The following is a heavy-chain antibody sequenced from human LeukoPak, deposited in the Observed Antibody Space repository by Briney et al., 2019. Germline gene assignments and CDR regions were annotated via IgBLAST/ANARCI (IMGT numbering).Heavy chain of an antibody. V-gene: IGHV4-4*07. CDR3: ARENSESYREFDY. CDR1: GGSISSYY. D-gene: IGHD1-26*01. Sequence: SETLSLTCTVSGGSISSYYWSWIRQPAGKGLEWIGRIYTSGSTNYNASLKSRVSMSVDTSKNQFSLKLSSVTAADTAVFYCARENSESYREFDYWGQGTLVIVSS. CDR2: IYTSGST. J-gene: IGHJ4*02.